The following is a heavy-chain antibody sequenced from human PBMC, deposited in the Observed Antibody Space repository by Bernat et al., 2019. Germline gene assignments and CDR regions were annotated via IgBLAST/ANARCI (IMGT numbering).Heavy chain of an antibody. Sequence: EVQLVESGGGLVQPGGSLRLSCAASGFTFSSYWMSWVRQAPGKGLEWVANIKQDGSEKYYVDSVKGRFTISRDNAKNSLYLQMNSLRAEDTAVYYCARDYYVSSGYYWGGILMGYWGQGTLVTVSS. J-gene: IGHJ4*02. CDR3: ARDYYVSSGYYWGGILMGY. V-gene: IGHV3-7*01. CDR1: GFTFSSYW. CDR2: IKQDGSEK. D-gene: IGHD3-22*01.